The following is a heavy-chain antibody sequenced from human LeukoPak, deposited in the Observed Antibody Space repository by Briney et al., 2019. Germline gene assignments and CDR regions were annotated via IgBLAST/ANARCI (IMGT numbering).Heavy chain of an antibody. V-gene: IGHV1-69*05. J-gene: IGHJ3*02. D-gene: IGHD3-22*01. CDR2: IIPIFGSA. Sequence: SVKVSCKASGGTFSSYAISWVRQAPGQGLEWMGRIIPIFGSAIYAKKFQGRVTITTDESTSTAYMELSSLRSEDTAVYYCARSMIVVVNAFDIWGQGTMVTVSS. CDR1: GGTFSSYA. CDR3: ARSMIVVVNAFDI.